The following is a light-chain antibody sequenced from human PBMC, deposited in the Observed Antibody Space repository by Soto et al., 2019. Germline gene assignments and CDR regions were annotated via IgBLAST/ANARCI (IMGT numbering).Light chain of an antibody. CDR2: LAS. CDR1: QHITND. CDR3: LHHNGYPPV. V-gene: IGKV1-17*01. J-gene: IGKJ2*01. Sequence: DLQMTQSPSSLSASVGDTVTITCRASQHITNDCAWYQQKAGRAPKCLILLASRLQTGVPSRFSGSGSGTEFTITISSLQPEDFATYYCLHHNGYPPVFGQGTKVEIK.